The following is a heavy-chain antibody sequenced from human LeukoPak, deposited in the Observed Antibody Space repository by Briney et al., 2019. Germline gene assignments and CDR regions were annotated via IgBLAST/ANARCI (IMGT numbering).Heavy chain of an antibody. CDR3: AREAPLRFLEWLFDY. D-gene: IGHD3-3*01. V-gene: IGHV4-39*07. J-gene: IGHJ4*02. CDR1: GGSISSSSYY. CDR2: IYYSGST. Sequence: SETLSLTCTVSGGSISSSSYYWGWIRQPPGKGLEWIGSIYYSGSTYYNPSLKSRVTMSVDTSKNQFSLKLSSVTAADTAVYYCAREAPLRFLEWLFDYWGQGTLVTVSS.